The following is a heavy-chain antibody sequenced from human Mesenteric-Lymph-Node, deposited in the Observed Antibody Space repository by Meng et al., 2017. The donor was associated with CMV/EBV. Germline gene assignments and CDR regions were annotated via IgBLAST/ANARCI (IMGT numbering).Heavy chain of an antibody. Sequence: SETLSLTCAVHGGSFSGFYWSWIRQPPEKGLEWIGDINHSGRTRYNPSLESRVAISVDTSKNQFSLKLSSVTAADTAVYYCAREDSNYAGYYYYGMDVWGQGTTVTVSS. J-gene: IGHJ6*02. V-gene: IGHV4-34*01. D-gene: IGHD4-11*01. CDR3: AREDSNYAGYYYYGMDV. CDR1: GGSFSGFY. CDR2: INHSGRT.